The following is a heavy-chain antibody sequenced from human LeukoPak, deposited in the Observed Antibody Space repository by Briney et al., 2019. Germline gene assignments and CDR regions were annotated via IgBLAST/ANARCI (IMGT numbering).Heavy chain of an antibody. V-gene: IGHV4-34*01. Sequence: SETLSLTCAVYGGSFSGYYWSWIRQPPGKGLEWIGEINHSGSTNYNPSFKSRVTISVDTSKNQFSLKLSSVTAADTAVYYCARSTWHYDILTGYYRIVSPFDYWGQGTLVTVSS. D-gene: IGHD3-9*01. J-gene: IGHJ4*02. CDR2: INHSGST. CDR1: GGSFSGYY. CDR3: ARSTWHYDILTGYYRIVSPFDY.